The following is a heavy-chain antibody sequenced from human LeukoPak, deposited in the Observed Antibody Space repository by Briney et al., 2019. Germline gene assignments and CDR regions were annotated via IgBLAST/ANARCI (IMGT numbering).Heavy chain of an antibody. V-gene: IGHV3-21*06. Sequence: GGSLRLSCAASEFSLRSYSVNWVRQAPGKGLEWVSFFSGETNATYYADSVKGRFTVAGDNAQNSLYLHMNNLRAEDTAVYYCARGRIKTRPFDYWGQGTLVTVSS. CDR1: EFSLRSYS. J-gene: IGHJ4*02. CDR3: ARGRIKTRPFDY. D-gene: IGHD5-24*01. CDR2: FSGETNAT.